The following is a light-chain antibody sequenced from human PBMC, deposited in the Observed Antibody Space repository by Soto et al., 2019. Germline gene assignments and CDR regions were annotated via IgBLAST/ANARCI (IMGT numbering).Light chain of an antibody. V-gene: IGLV2-8*01. CDR3: SSYAGSSTV. CDR1: SSDVGAYNY. CDR2: EVS. J-gene: IGLJ1*01. Sequence: AMTQPPSASGSPGQSVTISCTGTSSDVGAYNYVSWYQQHPGKAPKLMIYEVSYRPSGVPDRFSGSKSGNTASLTVSGLQAEDDADYYCSSYAGSSTVFGTGTKVTVL.